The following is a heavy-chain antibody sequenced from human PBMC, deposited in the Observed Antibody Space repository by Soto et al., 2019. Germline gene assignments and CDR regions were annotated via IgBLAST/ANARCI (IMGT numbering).Heavy chain of an antibody. V-gene: IGHV3-11*01. J-gene: IGHJ6*03. CDR1: GFTFSDYY. CDR3: ARDGKRFNYIRYDYYTFYMDV. CDR2: ISSSGYTI. Sequence: QVQLVESGGGLVKPGGSLRLSCEASGFTFSDYYMSWIRQAPGKGLEWVSYISSSGYTIYYADSVKGRFTMSRDNAKDSLNLQMDRLRAEDTAVYYCARDGKRFNYIRYDYYTFYMDVWGKGTTVTVSS. D-gene: IGHD4-4*01.